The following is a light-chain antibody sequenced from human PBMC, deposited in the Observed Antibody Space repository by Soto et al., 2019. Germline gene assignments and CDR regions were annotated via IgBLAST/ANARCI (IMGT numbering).Light chain of an antibody. J-gene: IGKJ1*01. CDR3: LQDYGDSWT. V-gene: IGKV1-6*01. Sequence: QMTQSPSSLSASEGEKIIITCRASRDVGSDVSWYQQKPGQAPKLLTYAASNLYTGVPSRFSGSRSGTEFTLTISSLQPEDFASYYCLQDYGDSWTFGQGTKVDIK. CDR2: AAS. CDR1: RDVGSD.